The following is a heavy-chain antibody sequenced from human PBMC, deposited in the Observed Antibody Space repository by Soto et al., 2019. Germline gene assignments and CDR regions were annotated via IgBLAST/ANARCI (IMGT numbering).Heavy chain of an antibody. V-gene: IGHV4-34*01. J-gene: IGHJ4*02. D-gene: IGHD3-10*01. CDR2: IDHSGST. CDR3: ARAPLVRGVPYDFDY. Sequence: QVQLHQWGAGLLRPSETLSLTCAVSGESFIGHYWNWIRQSPGKGLEWIGEIDHSGSTNYNPSLKSRVSIFVDTLKSQFSLKLRSVTAADTAVYYCARAPLVRGVPYDFDYWGQGAQVTVSS. CDR1: GESFIGHY.